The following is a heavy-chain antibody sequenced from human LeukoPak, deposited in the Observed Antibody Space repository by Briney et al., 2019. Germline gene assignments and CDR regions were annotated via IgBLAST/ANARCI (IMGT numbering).Heavy chain of an antibody. J-gene: IGHJ4*02. CDR2: INHRGSS. CDR1: GGSFSGYY. D-gene: IGHD2-15*01. CDR3: ARDKFCSDTGSCNIGLFDF. V-gene: IGHV4-34*01. Sequence: PSETLSLTCGVFGGSFSGYYWTWLRQPPGKGLEWIGQINHRGSSHYNPSLRSRVTISVDTSMTQFSLKLTSVTAADTAVYYCARDKFCSDTGSCNIGLFDFWGQGAPVTVSS.